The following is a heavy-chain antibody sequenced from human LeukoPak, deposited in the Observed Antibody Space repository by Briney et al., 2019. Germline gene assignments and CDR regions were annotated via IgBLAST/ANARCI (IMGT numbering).Heavy chain of an antibody. V-gene: IGHV3-23*01. CDR2: ISGSGGST. Sequence: GGSLRLSCAASGFTFSSYAMSWVRQAPGKGLEWVSAISGSGGSTYYADSVKGRFTISRDNSKNTLYLQMNSLRAEDTAVYYCARGPVAGTPYYYYYYMDVWGKGTTVTVSS. J-gene: IGHJ6*03. CDR3: ARGPVAGTPYYYYYYMDV. D-gene: IGHD6-19*01. CDR1: GFTFSSYA.